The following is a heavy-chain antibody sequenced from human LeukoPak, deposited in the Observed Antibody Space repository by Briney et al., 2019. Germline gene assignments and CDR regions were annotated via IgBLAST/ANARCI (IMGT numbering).Heavy chain of an antibody. CDR2: LRYDGSNK. Sequence: GGSLRLSCAASEFTFRSYGMHWVRQAPAKGLGWVAFLRYDGSNKYYADSVKGRFTISRDNSKNTLFLQMNSLRAEDTAVYSCAKDQPITIFGVATYYFDYWGQGTLVTVSS. CDR3: AKDQPITIFGVATYYFDY. D-gene: IGHD3-3*01. CDR1: EFTFRSYG. V-gene: IGHV3-30*02. J-gene: IGHJ4*02.